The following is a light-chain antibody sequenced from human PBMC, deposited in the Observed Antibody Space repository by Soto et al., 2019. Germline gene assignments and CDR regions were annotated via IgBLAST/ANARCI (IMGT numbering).Light chain of an antibody. CDR3: QQSYSTPLT. CDR1: QFISSY. Sequence: DIPMTQSPSSLSASVGDRVTITCRASQFISSYLNWYQQKPGKAPNLVIYAASNLQGGVPSRFSGSESGTDFTLTISSLQPEDSATYYCQQSYSTPLTFGGGTKVEIK. CDR2: AAS. J-gene: IGKJ4*01. V-gene: IGKV1-39*01.